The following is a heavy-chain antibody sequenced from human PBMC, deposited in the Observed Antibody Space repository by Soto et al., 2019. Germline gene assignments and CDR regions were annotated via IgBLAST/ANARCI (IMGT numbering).Heavy chain of an antibody. Sequence: GASVKVSCKASGFSFGAYYMHWVRHAPGQGLEWMGWINPTGDITKYERKFQGRVTVTRDTSTSTVYMELSSLRSEDTAVYYCVRDEASGAGLGYDHWGQGTLVTVSS. J-gene: IGHJ4*02. CDR1: GFSFGAYY. D-gene: IGHD6-19*01. CDR3: VRDEASGAGLGYDH. V-gene: IGHV1-46*01. CDR2: INPTGDIT.